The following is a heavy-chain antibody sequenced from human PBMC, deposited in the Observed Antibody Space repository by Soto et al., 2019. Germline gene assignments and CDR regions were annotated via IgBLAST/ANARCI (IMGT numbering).Heavy chain of an antibody. CDR2: IYYSGRT. D-gene: IGHD3-22*01. V-gene: IGHV4-39*01. J-gene: IGHJ3*01. CDR3: ARHDYADRTFDL. Sequence: PXGTLSHTCTVTADSIRSRSYYWGWIRQPPGKGLEWIGSIYYSGRTYNNPSLRSRVSMSIDTSRNRFSLKLTSVTAADTAFYYCARHDYADRTFDLWGQGTKVTVSS. CDR1: ADSIRSRSYY.